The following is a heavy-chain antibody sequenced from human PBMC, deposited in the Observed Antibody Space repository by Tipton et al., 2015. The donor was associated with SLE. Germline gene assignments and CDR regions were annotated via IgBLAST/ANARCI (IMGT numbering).Heavy chain of an antibody. Sequence: QSGPEVKKPGASVKVSCKASGYTFRNYGISWVRQAPGQGVEWMGWISPYNGNTKYGQKFQGRVTMTTDTATNTAYMELRSLTSDDTAIYYCARMFGRPVTPDLDYWGQGTLVTVSS. CDR2: ISPYNGNT. J-gene: IGHJ4*02. V-gene: IGHV1-18*01. D-gene: IGHD3-16*01. CDR1: GYTFRNYG. CDR3: ARMFGRPVTPDLDY.